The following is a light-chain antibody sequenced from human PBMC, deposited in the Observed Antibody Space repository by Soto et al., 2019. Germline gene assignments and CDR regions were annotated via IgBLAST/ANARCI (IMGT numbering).Light chain of an antibody. V-gene: IGKV1-39*01. CDR1: QGISTY. CDR2: AAS. Sequence: DIQMTQSPSSLSASVGDRVTITCRASQGISTYLNWYQQKPGKAPKLLIYAASSLQSGVPSRYSGSGPETDFTLTISSLQPEDFATYSCQQSYNTTWTFGQGTKVEIK. J-gene: IGKJ1*01. CDR3: QQSYNTTWT.